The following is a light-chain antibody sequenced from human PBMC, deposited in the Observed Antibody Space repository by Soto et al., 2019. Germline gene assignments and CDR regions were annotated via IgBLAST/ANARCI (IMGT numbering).Light chain of an antibody. Sequence: EIVLTQSPGTLSLSPGERATLSYRASQSVSSSYLAWYQQKPGQAPRLLIHGASSRATGIPDRFSGSGSGTDFTLTISRLEPEDFAVYYCQQYGSAPWTFGQGTKVEIK. CDR3: QQYGSAPWT. CDR1: QSVSSSY. J-gene: IGKJ1*01. V-gene: IGKV3-20*01. CDR2: GAS.